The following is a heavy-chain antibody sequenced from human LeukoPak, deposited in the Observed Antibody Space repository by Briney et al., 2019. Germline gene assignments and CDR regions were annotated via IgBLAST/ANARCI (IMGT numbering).Heavy chain of an antibody. Sequence: PGGSLRLSCAASGFTFSSYAMSWVRQAPGKGLEWVSAISGSGGSTYYADSVKGRFTISRDNSKNTLYLQMNSLRAEDTAVYYCAKTLFGITMVRGVHPDHYGMDVWGQGTTVTVSS. CDR1: GFTFSSYA. D-gene: IGHD3-10*01. J-gene: IGHJ6*02. CDR3: AKTLFGITMVRGVHPDHYGMDV. CDR2: ISGSGGST. V-gene: IGHV3-23*01.